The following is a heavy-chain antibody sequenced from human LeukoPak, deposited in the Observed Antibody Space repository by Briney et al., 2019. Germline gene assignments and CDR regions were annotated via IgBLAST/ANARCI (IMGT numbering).Heavy chain of an antibody. CDR2: INTNTGNP. V-gene: IGHV7-4-1*02. J-gene: IGHJ4*02. Sequence: ASVKVSCKASGYTFTSYAMNWVRQAPGQGLEWMGWINTNTGNPTYAQGFTGRFVFSLDTSVSTAYLQISSLKAEDTAVYYCARDFFAAAGTGVYYFDYWGQGTLVTVSS. CDR1: GYTFTSYA. CDR3: ARDFFAAAGTGVYYFDY. D-gene: IGHD6-13*01.